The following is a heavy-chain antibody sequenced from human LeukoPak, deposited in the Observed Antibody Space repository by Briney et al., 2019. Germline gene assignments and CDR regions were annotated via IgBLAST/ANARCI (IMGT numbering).Heavy chain of an antibody. D-gene: IGHD5-12*01. CDR3: ARWRQESGYPYYYYGMDV. Sequence: GGSLRLSCAASGFIFNSYAMSWVRQAPGKGLEWVSGISGSDGTTYYADSVKGRFTISRDNSKNTLYLQMNSLRAEDTAVYYCARWRQESGYPYYYYGMDVWGQGTTVTVSS. J-gene: IGHJ6*02. V-gene: IGHV3-23*01. CDR2: ISGSDGTT. CDR1: GFIFNSYA.